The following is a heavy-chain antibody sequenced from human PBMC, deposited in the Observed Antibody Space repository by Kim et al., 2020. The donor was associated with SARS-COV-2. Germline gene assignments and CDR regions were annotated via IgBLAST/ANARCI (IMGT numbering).Heavy chain of an antibody. CDR2: IYYSGST. J-gene: IGHJ3*02. CDR3: AREYSSGWHDAFDI. Sequence: SETLSLTCTVSGGSISSYYWSWIRQPPGKGLEWIGYIYYSGSTNYNPSLKSRVTISVDTSKNQFSLKLSSVTAADTAVYYCAREYSSGWHDAFDIWGQGTMVTVSS. V-gene: IGHV4-59*13. D-gene: IGHD6-19*01. CDR1: GGSISSYY.